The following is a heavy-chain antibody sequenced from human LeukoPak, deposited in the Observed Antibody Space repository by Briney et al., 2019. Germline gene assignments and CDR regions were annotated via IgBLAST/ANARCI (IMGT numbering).Heavy chain of an antibody. D-gene: IGHD5-24*01. V-gene: IGHV1-69*01. CDR1: GGTLSGHA. CDR3: ARAKGARDGYNWGYYFYGMDV. J-gene: IGHJ6*02. Sequence: SVKVSCKASGGTLSGHAISWVRQAPGQGLEWMGGCIPLLGTADYAQKFQGRVTISADESTTTAYLELSSLKFDDTAVYFCARAKGARDGYNWGYYFYGMDVWGQGTTVTVSS. CDR2: CIPLLGTA.